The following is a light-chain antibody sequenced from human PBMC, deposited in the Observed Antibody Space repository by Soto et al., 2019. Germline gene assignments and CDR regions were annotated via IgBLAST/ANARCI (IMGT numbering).Light chain of an antibody. CDR3: SSYGGSKTGV. CDR2: EVS. Sequence: QSALTQPPSASGSPGQSVTISCTGSSSDVGGYNYVSWYQQHPGKAPKLMIYEVSKRPSGVPDRLSGSKSGNTASLTVSGVQAEDAADYYCSSYGGSKTGVFGGGTKLTVL. J-gene: IGLJ2*01. CDR1: SSDVGGYNY. V-gene: IGLV2-8*01.